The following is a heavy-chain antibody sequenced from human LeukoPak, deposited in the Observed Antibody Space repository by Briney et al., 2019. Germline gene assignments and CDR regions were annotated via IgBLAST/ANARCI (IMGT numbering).Heavy chain of an antibody. CDR3: ARGAYYYDN. J-gene: IGHJ4*02. CDR2: IYHNENT. Sequence: SQTLSLTCAVSGGSISSGGYSWSWIRQPPGKGLEWIGYIYHNENTYYNPSLKSRVTISLDRSKNQFSLKLSSVTAADTAVYYCARGAYYYDNWGQGTLVTVSS. V-gene: IGHV4-30-2*01. CDR1: GGSISSGGYS.